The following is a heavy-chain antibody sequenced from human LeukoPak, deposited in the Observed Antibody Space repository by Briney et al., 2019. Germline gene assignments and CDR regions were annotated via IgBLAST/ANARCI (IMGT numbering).Heavy chain of an antibody. CDR1: GFTFSSYE. J-gene: IGHJ5*02. Sequence: GGSLRLSCAASGFTFSSYEMNWVRQAPGKGLEWVSYISSSGSTIYYADSVKGRFTISRDNAKNSLYLQMNSLRAEDTAVYYCARVMVPVAVAGDNWFDPWGQGTLVTVSS. CDR2: ISSSGSTI. D-gene: IGHD6-19*01. CDR3: ARVMVPVAVAGDNWFDP. V-gene: IGHV3-48*03.